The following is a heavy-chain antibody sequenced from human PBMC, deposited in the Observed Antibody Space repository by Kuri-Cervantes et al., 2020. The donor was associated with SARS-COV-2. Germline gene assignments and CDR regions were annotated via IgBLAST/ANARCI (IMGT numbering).Heavy chain of an antibody. CDR3: AGAYCGDDCDFAYYYYGMYV. CDR1: GFTFSSYD. J-gene: IGHJ6*02. D-gene: IGHD2-21*01. CDR2: ISGCGGST. V-gene: IGHV3-23*01. Sequence: ETLSLTCAASGFTFSSYDMSWVRQAPGKGLEWVSYISGCGGSTYYADPEKGLFTISRDNTKNTLYLQMNSLRAEDTAVYYCAGAYCGDDCDFAYYYYGMYVWDQGTTVTVSS.